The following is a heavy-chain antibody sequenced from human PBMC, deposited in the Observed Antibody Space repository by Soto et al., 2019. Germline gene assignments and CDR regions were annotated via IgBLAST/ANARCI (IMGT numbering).Heavy chain of an antibody. CDR1: GFTFSSYA. Sequence: GGSLRLSCAASGFTFSSYAMSWVRQAPGKGLEWVSAISGSGGSTYYADSVKGRFTISRDNSKNTLYLQMNSLRAEDTAVYYWAKDLQDIVVVVAAYFDYWGQGTLVTVSS. J-gene: IGHJ4*02. CDR3: AKDLQDIVVVVAAYFDY. V-gene: IGHV3-23*01. CDR2: ISGSGGST. D-gene: IGHD2-15*01.